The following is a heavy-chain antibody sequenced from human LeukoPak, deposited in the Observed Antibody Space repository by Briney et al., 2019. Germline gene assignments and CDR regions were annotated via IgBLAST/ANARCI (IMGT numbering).Heavy chain of an antibody. D-gene: IGHD3-10*01. CDR3: ARNKISYGSGSYYNYYYYYMDV. V-gene: IGHV1-69*13. CDR1: GYTFTGYY. Sequence: GASVKVSCKASGYTFTGYYMHWVRQAPGQGLEWMGGIIPIFGTANYAQKFQGRVTITADESTSTAYMELSSLRSEDTAVYYCARNKISYGSGSYYNYYYYYMDVWGKGTTVTISS. CDR2: IIPIFGTA. J-gene: IGHJ6*03.